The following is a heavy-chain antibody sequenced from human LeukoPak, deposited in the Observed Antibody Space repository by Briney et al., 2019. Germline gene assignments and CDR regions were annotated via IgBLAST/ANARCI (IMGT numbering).Heavy chain of an antibody. CDR3: ARSCSSTSCS. Sequence: GGSLRLSCAASGFTFNTFNMNWVRQAPGKGLEWVSSITSGGDYIYYADSVKGRFTTSRDNAKNSLYLQMNSLRAEDTAVYYCARSCSSTSCSWGQGTLVTVSS. CDR2: ITSGGDYI. CDR1: GFTFNTFN. D-gene: IGHD2-2*01. J-gene: IGHJ5*02. V-gene: IGHV3-21*01.